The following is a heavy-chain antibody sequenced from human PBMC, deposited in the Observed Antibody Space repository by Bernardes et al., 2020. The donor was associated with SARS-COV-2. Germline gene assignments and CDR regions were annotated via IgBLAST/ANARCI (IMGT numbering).Heavy chain of an antibody. CDR3: ARVFLRGVNPWFDT. D-gene: IGHD3-10*01. J-gene: IGHJ5*02. Sequence: SETLSLTCTVSNDSITNSYWSWIRQPPGPGLEWIAYMYHTGSTYYNPSLKSRITTSVETSRNQFSLKLSSVTAADTAVYYCARVFLRGVNPWFDTWGQGILVTVSS. CDR1: NDSITNSY. V-gene: IGHV4-59*01. CDR2: MYHTGST.